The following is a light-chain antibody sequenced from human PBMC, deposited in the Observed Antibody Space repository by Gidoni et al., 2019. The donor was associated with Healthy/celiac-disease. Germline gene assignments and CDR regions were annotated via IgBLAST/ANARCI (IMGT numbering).Light chain of an antibody. Sequence: DIQMTQSPSNLSASVGDRVTITCRASQSISSWLAWYQQKPGKAPKILIYKASSLESGVPSRFSGSGSGTEFTLTISSLPPDDFATYSCQQYNSYRYTFGQXTKLEI. CDR3: QQYNSYRYT. V-gene: IGKV1-5*03. CDR2: KAS. J-gene: IGKJ2*01. CDR1: QSISSW.